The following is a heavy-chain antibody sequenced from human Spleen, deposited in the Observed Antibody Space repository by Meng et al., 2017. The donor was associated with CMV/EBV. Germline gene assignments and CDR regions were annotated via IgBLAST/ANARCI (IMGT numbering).Heavy chain of an antibody. V-gene: IGHV3-7*03. D-gene: IGHD2-15*01. Sequence: GESLKISCTTSGFTFSNYWMTWLRQVPGRGLEWVATIKQDGSEKDYRDSVKGRFTISRDNAKNSLYLQMNSLRAEDTAVYYCARDPVAATGGGVDYWGQGTLVTVSS. CDR2: IKQDGSEK. CDR1: GFTFSNYW. CDR3: ARDPVAATGGGVDY. J-gene: IGHJ4*02.